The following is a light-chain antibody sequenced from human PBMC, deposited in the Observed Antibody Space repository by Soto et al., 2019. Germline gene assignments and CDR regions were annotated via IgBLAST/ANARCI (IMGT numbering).Light chain of an antibody. V-gene: IGLV2-23*01. CDR2: EGS. Sequence: QSALAQPASVSGSPGRSITISCTGTSSDVGNYNLVSWYQQHPGKAPRVIIYEGSKRPSGVSNRFSGSKSGNTASLTISGLQAEDEADYYCSSYAGNDILVFGGGTKVTVL. CDR1: SSDVGNYNL. CDR3: SSYAGNDILV. J-gene: IGLJ2*01.